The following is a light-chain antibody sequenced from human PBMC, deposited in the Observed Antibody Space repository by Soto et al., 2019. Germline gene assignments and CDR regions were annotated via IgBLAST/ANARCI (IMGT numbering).Light chain of an antibody. Sequence: EIVLTQSPATLSLSTGNRVTLSCRASQSVWRSLAWYQQKPGQSPRLLIYASSNRATGIPARFSGSGSGTDFTLTITSLEPEDFAVYYCQQSSNWPPVFGGGTRVEVK. J-gene: IGKJ4*01. CDR1: QSVWRS. V-gene: IGKV3-11*01. CDR3: QQSSNWPPV. CDR2: ASS.